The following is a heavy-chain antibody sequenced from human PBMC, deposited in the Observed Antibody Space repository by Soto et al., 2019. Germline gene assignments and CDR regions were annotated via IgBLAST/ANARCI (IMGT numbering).Heavy chain of an antibody. CDR1: GGTFSSYA. CDR3: AREGGDITGNTSPLFWFDP. D-gene: IGHD1-20*01. Sequence: VKVSCKASGGTFSSYAISWVRQAPGQGLEWMGGIIPIFGTANYAQKFQGRVTITADESTSTAYMELSSLRSEDTAVYYCAREGGDITGNTSPLFWFDPWGQGTLVTVS. J-gene: IGHJ5*02. CDR2: IIPIFGTA. V-gene: IGHV1-69*13.